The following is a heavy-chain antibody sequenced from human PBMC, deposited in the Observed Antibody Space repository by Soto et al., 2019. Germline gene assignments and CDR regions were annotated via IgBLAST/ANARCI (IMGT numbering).Heavy chain of an antibody. D-gene: IGHD3-10*01. J-gene: IGHJ5*02. Sequence: LSLTCTVSGGSISSGDYYLSWIRQPPGKGLEWIGYIYYSGSTYYNPSLKSRVTISVDTSKNQFSLKLSSVTAADTAVYYCARERDYYGSGSYYSWFDPWGQGTLVTVSS. CDR1: GGSISSGDYY. V-gene: IGHV4-30-4*01. CDR3: ARERDYYGSGSYYSWFDP. CDR2: IYYSGST.